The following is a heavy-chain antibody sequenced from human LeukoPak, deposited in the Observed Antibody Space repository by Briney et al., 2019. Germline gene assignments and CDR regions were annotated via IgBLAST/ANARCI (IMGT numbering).Heavy chain of an antibody. CDR2: INPNSGGT. Sequence: GASVKVSCKASGYSFTVYYMHWVRQAPGQGLVWMGWINPNSGGTNYAQKFLGRVTMTRDTSISTAYMELSRLRSDDTAVYYCASLYGDYVASDYWGQGTLVTVSS. J-gene: IGHJ4*02. CDR1: GYSFTVYY. CDR3: ASLYGDYVASDY. D-gene: IGHD4-17*01. V-gene: IGHV1-2*02.